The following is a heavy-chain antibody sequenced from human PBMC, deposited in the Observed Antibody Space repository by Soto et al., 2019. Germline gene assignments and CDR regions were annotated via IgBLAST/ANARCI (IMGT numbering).Heavy chain of an antibody. J-gene: IGHJ4*02. D-gene: IGHD5-12*01. CDR2: ISSSGSTI. Sequence: VGSRRLSCAASGFTFSSYEMNWVRQAPGKGLEWVSYISSSGSTIYFADSVKGRFTISRDNAKNSLYLQMNSLRAEDTAVYYCARDRGYGGNGQLDYWGQGTLVTVSS. V-gene: IGHV3-48*03. CDR3: ARDRGYGGNGQLDY. CDR1: GFTFSSYE.